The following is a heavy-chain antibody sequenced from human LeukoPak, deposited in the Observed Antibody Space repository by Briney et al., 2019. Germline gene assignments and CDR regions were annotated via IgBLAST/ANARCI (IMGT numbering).Heavy chain of an antibody. J-gene: IGHJ4*02. CDR1: GYTFTSYY. Sequence: GASVKVSCKASGYTFTSYYMHWVRQAPGQGVEWMGLINPSGGSTSYAQKFQGRVTITRDTSTSTVYMELSSLRSEDTAVYYCARPGYCSSTSCYLDYWGQGTLVTVSS. CDR2: INPSGGST. V-gene: IGHV1-46*01. D-gene: IGHD2-2*01. CDR3: ARPGYCSSTSCYLDY.